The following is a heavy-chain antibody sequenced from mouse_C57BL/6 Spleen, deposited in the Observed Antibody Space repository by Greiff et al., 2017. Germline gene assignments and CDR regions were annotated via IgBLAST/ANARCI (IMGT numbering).Heavy chain of an antibody. V-gene: IGHV1-50*01. J-gene: IGHJ3*01. CDR3: AVNYGSSTGFAY. CDR1: GYTFTSYW. Sequence: QVQLQQPGAELVKPGASVKLSCKASGYTFTSYWMQWVKQRPGQGLEWIGEIDPSDSYTNYNQKFKGKATLTVDTSSSTAYKQLSSLTSEDSSVYYCAVNYGSSTGFAYWGQGTLVTVSA. CDR2: IDPSDSYT. D-gene: IGHD1-1*01.